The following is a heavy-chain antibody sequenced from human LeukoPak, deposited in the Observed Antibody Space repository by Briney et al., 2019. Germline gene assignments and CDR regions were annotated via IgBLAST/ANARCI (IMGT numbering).Heavy chain of an antibody. CDR1: GFMFDDYA. Sequence: GGSLRLSCAASGFMFDDYAMHWVRQVPGRGLEWVSLISGDGVSSFYADSVRGRFTISRDNNNNSLSLQMHSLTAEDTAFYYCTREQFSHTSNYFDNWGQGILVTVSS. J-gene: IGHJ4*02. D-gene: IGHD5-24*01. CDR2: ISGDGVSS. V-gene: IGHV3-43*02. CDR3: TREQFSHTSNYFDN.